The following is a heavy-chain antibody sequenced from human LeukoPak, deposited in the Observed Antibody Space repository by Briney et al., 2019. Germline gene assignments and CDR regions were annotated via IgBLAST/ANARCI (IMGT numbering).Heavy chain of an antibody. J-gene: IGHJ4*02. Sequence: GASVKVSCKASGYTFTSYGISWVRQAPGQGLEWMGWISAYNGNTNYAQKLQGRVTMTTDTSTSTAYMELRSLRSDDTAVYYCARDSSVVVPAAISFDYWGQGTLVTVSS. D-gene: IGHD2-2*02. V-gene: IGHV1-18*01. CDR1: GYTFTSYG. CDR2: ISAYNGNT. CDR3: ARDSSVVVPAAISFDY.